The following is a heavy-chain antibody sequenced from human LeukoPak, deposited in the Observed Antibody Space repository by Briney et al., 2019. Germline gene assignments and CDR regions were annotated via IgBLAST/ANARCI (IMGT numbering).Heavy chain of an antibody. CDR1: GGTFSSYA. CDR2: IIPIFGTA. J-gene: IGHJ3*02. Sequence: SVKVSCKASGGTFSSYAISWVRQAPGQGFEWMGGIIPIFGTANYAQKFQGRVTITTDESTSTAYMELSSLRSEDTAVYYCARVLGYGGNDDAFDIWGQGTMVTVSS. D-gene: IGHD4-23*01. V-gene: IGHV1-69*05. CDR3: ARVLGYGGNDDAFDI.